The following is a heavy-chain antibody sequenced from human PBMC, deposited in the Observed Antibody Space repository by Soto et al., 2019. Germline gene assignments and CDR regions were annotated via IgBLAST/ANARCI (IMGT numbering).Heavy chain of an antibody. D-gene: IGHD6-19*01. CDR2: ISAYNGNT. CDR3: ARDHGYSSGWYGYFQH. CDR1: GYTFTSYG. Sequence: QVQLVQSGAEVKKPGASVKVSCKASGYTFTSYGISWVRQAPGQRLEWMGWISAYNGNTKYAQKLQGRVTMTTDTPTSTAYMELRSLRSHDTAVYYCARDHGYSSGWYGYFQHWGQCTLVTVSS. V-gene: IGHV1-18*01. J-gene: IGHJ1*01.